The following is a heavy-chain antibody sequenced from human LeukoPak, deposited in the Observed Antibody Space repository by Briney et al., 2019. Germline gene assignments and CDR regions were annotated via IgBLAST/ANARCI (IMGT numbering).Heavy chain of an antibody. D-gene: IGHD5-24*01. J-gene: IGHJ4*02. CDR3: ARARGGDGYNYDY. Sequence: SVKVSCKASGYTFTSYGISWVRQAPGQGLEWMGRIIPILGIANYAQKFQGRVTITADKSTSTAYMELSSLRSEDTAVYYCARARGGDGYNYDYWGQGTLVTVTS. CDR1: GYTFTSYG. V-gene: IGHV1-69*04. CDR2: IIPILGIA.